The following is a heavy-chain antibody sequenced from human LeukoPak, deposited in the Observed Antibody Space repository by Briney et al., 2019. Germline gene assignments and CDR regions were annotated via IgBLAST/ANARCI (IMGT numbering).Heavy chain of an antibody. CDR1: GFTFSSYA. CDR3: ASLSGYCSSTSCYTPN. J-gene: IGHJ4*02. Sequence: GGSLRLSCAASGFTFSSYAMSWVRQAPGKGLEWVSAISGGSTYYADSVKGRFTISRDNSKNTLYLQMNSLRAKDTAVYYCASLSGYCSSTSCYTPNWGQGTLVTVSS. CDR2: ISGGST. V-gene: IGHV3-23*01. D-gene: IGHD2-2*02.